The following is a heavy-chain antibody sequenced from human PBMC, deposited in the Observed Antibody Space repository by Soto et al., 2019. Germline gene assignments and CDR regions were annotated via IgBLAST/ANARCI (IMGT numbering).Heavy chain of an antibody. D-gene: IGHD3-10*01. Sequence: ASVKVSCKASGYTFTSYYMHWVRQAPGQGLEWMGIINPSGGSTSYAQKFQGRVTMTRDTSTSTVYMELSSLRSEDTAVYYCARDSSMVRGVIIIKANNWFDPWGQGTLVTVSS. CDR1: GYTFTSYY. V-gene: IGHV1-46*01. J-gene: IGHJ5*02. CDR3: ARDSSMVRGVIIIKANNWFDP. CDR2: INPSGGST.